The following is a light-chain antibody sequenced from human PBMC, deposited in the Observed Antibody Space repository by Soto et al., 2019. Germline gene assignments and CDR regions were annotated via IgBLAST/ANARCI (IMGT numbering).Light chain of an antibody. CDR1: QSTDTH. J-gene: IGKJ1*01. V-gene: IGKV1-39*01. CDR2: EAS. Sequence: DIRMTQSPSSLSASVGDRVTITCRASQSTDTHLNWYQHHPGKAPIALIYEASNLQSGVPSRFSGSGSGTDFTLTISGLQPDDSATYYCHQTYSPPDTFGQGTKVDIK. CDR3: HQTYSPPDT.